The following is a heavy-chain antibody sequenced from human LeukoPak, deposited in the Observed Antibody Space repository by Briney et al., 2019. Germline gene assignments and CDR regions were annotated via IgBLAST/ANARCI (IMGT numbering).Heavy chain of an antibody. D-gene: IGHD6-19*01. J-gene: IGHJ5*02. Sequence: GGSLRLSCAASGFTFSDYYMSWIRQAPGKGLEWVSYISSSGSTIYYADSVKGRFTISRDNAKNSLYLQMNSLRAEDMAVYYCARDRIAVAGTRWFDPWGQGTLVTVSS. V-gene: IGHV3-11*01. CDR1: GFTFSDYY. CDR2: ISSSGSTI. CDR3: ARDRIAVAGTRWFDP.